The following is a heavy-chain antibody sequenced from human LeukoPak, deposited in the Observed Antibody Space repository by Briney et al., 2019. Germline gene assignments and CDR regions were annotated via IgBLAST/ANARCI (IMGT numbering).Heavy chain of an antibody. CDR1: GFTFSSYS. J-gene: IGHJ4*02. CDR2: IRSTGVDT. D-gene: IGHD1-26*01. Sequence: GGSLRLSCAASGFTFSSYSMNWVRQAPGKGLEWVSSIRSTGVDTYYADSVEGRFTISRDNSKKTLSLQMNSLRVEDTAIYYCAKGVNSGSYYYFDYWGQGTLATVSS. CDR3: AKGVNSGSYYYFDY. V-gene: IGHV3-23*01.